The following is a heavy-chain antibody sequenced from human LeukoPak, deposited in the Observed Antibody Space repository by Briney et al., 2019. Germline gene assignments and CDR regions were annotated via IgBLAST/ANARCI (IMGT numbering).Heavy chain of an antibody. CDR2: TWYDGNNN. D-gene: IGHD3-22*01. CDR1: GFTFSSYA. J-gene: IGHJ4*02. V-gene: IGHV3-33*08. Sequence: GGSLRLSCAASGFTFSSYAMHWVRQAPGKGLEWVAVTWYDGNNNYYADSVKGRFTISRDNSKDTLYLQMNSLGAEDTAVYYCARGSSGYYYVNDYWGQGTLVAVSS. CDR3: ARGSSGYYYVNDY.